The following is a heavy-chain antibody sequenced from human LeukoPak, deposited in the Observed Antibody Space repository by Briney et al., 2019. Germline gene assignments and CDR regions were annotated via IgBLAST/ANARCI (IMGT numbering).Heavy chain of an antibody. CDR2: IYTSGST. CDR3: ARAMTSDWYFDL. V-gene: IGHV4-61*02. J-gene: IGHJ2*01. CDR1: GGSISSGSYY. Sequence: SETLSLTCTVSGGSISSGSYYWSWLRQPAGKGLEWIGRIYTSGSTNYNPSLKSRVTISVDTSKNQFSLKLSSVTAADTAVYYCARAMTSDWYFDLWGRGTLVTVSS.